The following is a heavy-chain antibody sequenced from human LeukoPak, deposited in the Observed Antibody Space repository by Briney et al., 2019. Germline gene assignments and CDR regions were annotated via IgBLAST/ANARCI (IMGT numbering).Heavy chain of an antibody. D-gene: IGHD2-2*02. CDR2: INHSGST. CDR1: GGSFSGYY. J-gene: IGHJ4*02. V-gene: IGHV4-34*01. CDR3: ASGYYCSSTSCYKFDY. Sequence: SETLSLTCAVYGGSFSGYYWSWIRQPPGKGLEWIGEINHSGSTNYNPSLKSRVTISVDTSKNQFSLKLSSVTAADTAVYYCASGYYCSSTSCYKFDYWGQGTLVTVSS.